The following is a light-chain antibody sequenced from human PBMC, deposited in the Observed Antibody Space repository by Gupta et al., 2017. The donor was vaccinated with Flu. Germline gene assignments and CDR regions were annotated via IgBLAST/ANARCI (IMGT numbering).Light chain of an antibody. CDR1: QSIRSW. Sequence: QSPSTLSASVGDRVTITCRVSQSIRSWFAWYQQKPGQVPTLLIYQAFTLETGVPSRFSGSESGTEFTLTINSLQTDESATYYCQRNDSLWTLGKG. V-gene: IGKV1-5*03. J-gene: IGKJ1*01. CDR2: QAF. CDR3: QRNDSLWT.